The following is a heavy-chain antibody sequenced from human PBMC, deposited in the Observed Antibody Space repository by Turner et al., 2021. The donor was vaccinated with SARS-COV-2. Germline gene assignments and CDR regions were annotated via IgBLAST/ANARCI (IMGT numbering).Heavy chain of an antibody. Sequence: QPQLQESGPGLVKPSETLSLTCTVSGGPISSRSYFWGWIRQPPGKGLAWIGSIYYSGSTYHNPSIKSRVTITVDTTKNQFYLKQSSVTAADTAVYYCARNSPKWYYYDSSGYYDYWGQGTLVTVSS. D-gene: IGHD3-22*01. CDR3: ARNSPKWYYYDSSGYYDY. CDR1: GGPISSRSYF. V-gene: IGHV4-39*01. CDR2: IYYSGST. J-gene: IGHJ4*02.